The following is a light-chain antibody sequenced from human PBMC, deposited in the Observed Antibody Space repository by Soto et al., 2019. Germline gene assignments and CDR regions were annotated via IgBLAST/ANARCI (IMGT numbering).Light chain of an antibody. Sequence: EIVLTQSPGTLSLSQGERATLSCRASQSVSSSYLAWYQQKPGQAPRLLIYGASTRATGIPARFSGSGSGTEFTLTISSLQSEDFAVYYCQQYNNWPFFGQGTRLE. CDR2: GAS. V-gene: IGKV3-15*01. J-gene: IGKJ5*01. CDR1: QSVSSSY. CDR3: QQYNNWPF.